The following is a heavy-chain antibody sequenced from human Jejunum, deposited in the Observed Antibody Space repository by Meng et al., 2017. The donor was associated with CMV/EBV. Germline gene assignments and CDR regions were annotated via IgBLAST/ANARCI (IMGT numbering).Heavy chain of an antibody. CDR1: GYTFASYG. Sequence: VPLLQAGGEVKKPGASVRVSCEASGYTFASYGISWLRQAPGQGLEWMGWFVNNVDTYSAQKFQGRVTMTTDTHTSTAFMELRSLRSDDTAVYYCARGTPGRSYSDYWGQGTLVTVSS. V-gene: IGHV1-18*01. CDR3: ARGTPGRSYSDY. J-gene: IGHJ4*02. D-gene: IGHD3-10*01. CDR2: FVNNVDT.